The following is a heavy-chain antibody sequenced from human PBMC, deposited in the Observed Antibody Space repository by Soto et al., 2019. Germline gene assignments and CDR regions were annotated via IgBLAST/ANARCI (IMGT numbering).Heavy chain of an antibody. CDR1: GGSISSYY. CDR2: IYYSGST. Sequence: PSETLSLTCTVSGGSISSYYWSWIRQPPGKGLEWIGYIYYSGSTNYNPSLKSRVTISVDTSKNQFSLKLSSVTAADTAVYYCARTLIDSSGYYRELPYYFDYWRQGTLVTVSS. D-gene: IGHD3-22*01. V-gene: IGHV4-59*01. CDR3: ARTLIDSSGYYRELPYYFDY. J-gene: IGHJ4*02.